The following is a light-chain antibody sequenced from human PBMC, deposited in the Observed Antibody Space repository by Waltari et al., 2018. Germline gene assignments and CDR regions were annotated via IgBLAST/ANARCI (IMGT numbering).Light chain of an antibody. Sequence: EIVVTQSPLSLPVTPGAPASISSRSSQSLLHSNGYNYLDWYLQKPGQSPQLLIYLVSTRVSGVPDRFSGSGSGTDFTLKINRVEAEDVGVYYCMQALQTPRTFGQGTKLEIK. CDR1: QSLLHSNGYNY. CDR3: MQALQTPRT. CDR2: LVS. J-gene: IGKJ2*01. V-gene: IGKV2-28*01.